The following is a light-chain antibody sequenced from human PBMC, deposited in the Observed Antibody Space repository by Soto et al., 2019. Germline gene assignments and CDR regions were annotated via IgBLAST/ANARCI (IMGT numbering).Light chain of an antibody. V-gene: IGKV3-15*01. CDR2: GAS. CDR1: QSVSSN. Sequence: IVLTPSPCTLALSPCDRATLSCRASQSVSSNLAWYQQKPGQAPRLLIYGASTRATGIPARFSGSGSGTEFTLTISSLQSEDFAVYYCQQYNNWPRTFGQGTKVDI. CDR3: QQYNNWPRT. J-gene: IGKJ1*01.